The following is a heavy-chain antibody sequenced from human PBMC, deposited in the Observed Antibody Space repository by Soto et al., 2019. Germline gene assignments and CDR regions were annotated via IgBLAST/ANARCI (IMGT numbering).Heavy chain of an antibody. CDR2: IFSSDEK. J-gene: IGHJ4*02. CDR3: ARSVAAADFDS. Sequence: SGPTLVNPTETLTLSCTVSGFSLSNARMGVSWIRQPPGKALEWLAHIFSSDEKSYSTSLKSRLTISKDTSRSQVVLTMTNMDPVDTATYYCARSVAAADFDSWGQGTLVTVSS. CDR1: GFSLSNARMG. D-gene: IGHD6-13*01. V-gene: IGHV2-26*01.